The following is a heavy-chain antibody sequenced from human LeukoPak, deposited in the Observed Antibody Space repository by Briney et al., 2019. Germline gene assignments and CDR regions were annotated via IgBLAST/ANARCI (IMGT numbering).Heavy chain of an antibody. D-gene: IGHD1-26*01. CDR3: ARDVTSQGSYWWFDP. CDR1: GFTFSSYA. J-gene: IGHJ5*02. CDR2: ISYDGSNK. V-gene: IGHV3-30*04. Sequence: GRSLRLSCAASGFTFSSYAMHWVRQAPGKGLEWVAVISYDGSNKYYADSVKGRFTISRDNSKNTLYLQMNSLRAEDTAVYYCARDVTSQGSYWWFDPWGQGTLVTVSS.